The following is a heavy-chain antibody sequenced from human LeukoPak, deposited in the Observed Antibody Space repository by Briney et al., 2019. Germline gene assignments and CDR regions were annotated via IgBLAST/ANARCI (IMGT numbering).Heavy chain of an antibody. CDR2: INPSGGST. V-gene: IGHV1-46*01. Sequence: ASVKVSCKASGYTFTSYGISWVRQAPGQGLEWMGIINPSGGSTSYAQKFQGRVTMTRDTSTSTVYMELSSLRSEDTAVYYCARDLAAAGTNYWGQGTLVTVSS. D-gene: IGHD6-13*01. CDR3: ARDLAAAGTNY. CDR1: GYTFTSYG. J-gene: IGHJ4*02.